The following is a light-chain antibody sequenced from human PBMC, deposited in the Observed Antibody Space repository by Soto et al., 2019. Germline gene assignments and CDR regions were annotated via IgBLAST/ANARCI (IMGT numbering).Light chain of an antibody. Sequence: DIQMTQSPSSVSASVGDRVTITCRASQDISTWLAWFQQKPGEAPRLLIYTASSLHSGVPSRFSGSGSGTDFTLTISSLQPADFATYYCQQGNSFPLTFGGGTKVEIK. J-gene: IGKJ4*01. CDR3: QQGNSFPLT. V-gene: IGKV1-12*01. CDR1: QDISTW. CDR2: TAS.